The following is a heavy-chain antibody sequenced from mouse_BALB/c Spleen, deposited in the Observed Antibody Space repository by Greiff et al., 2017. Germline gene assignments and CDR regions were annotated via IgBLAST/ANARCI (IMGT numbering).Heavy chain of an antibody. CDR2: IDPENGNT. CDR3: ALTTVEAWFAY. Sequence: EVQLQQSGAELVRPGALVKLSCKASGFTFTDYYMHWVKQRPEQGLEWIGWIDPENGNTIYDPKFQGKASITADTSSNTAYLQLSSLTSEDTAVYYCALTTVEAWFAYWGQGTLVTVSA. D-gene: IGHD1-1*01. CDR1: GFTFTDYY. J-gene: IGHJ3*01. V-gene: IGHV14-1*02.